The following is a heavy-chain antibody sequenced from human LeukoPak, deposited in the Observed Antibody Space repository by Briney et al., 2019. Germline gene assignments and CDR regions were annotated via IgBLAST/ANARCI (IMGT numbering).Heavy chain of an antibody. D-gene: IGHD2-21*02. Sequence: ASVKVSCKVSGYTLTELSMHWVRQAPGKGLEWMGGFDPEDGETIYAQKFQGRVTMTEDTSTDTAYMELSSLRSEDTAVYYCARDQRRLLPKSYGMDVWGQGTTVTVSS. CDR3: ARDQRRLLPKSYGMDV. CDR1: GYTLTELS. J-gene: IGHJ6*02. CDR2: FDPEDGET. V-gene: IGHV1-24*01.